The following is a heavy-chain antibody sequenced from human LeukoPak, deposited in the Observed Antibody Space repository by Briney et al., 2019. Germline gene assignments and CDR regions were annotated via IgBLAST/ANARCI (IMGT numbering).Heavy chain of an antibody. V-gene: IGHV3-13*01. D-gene: IGHD2-15*01. Sequence: PGGSLRLSCAAPGFTFSSYDMHWVRQATGKGLEWVSAIGTAGDTYYPGSVKGRFTISRENAKNSLYLQMNSLRAGDTAVYYCARVSGGYYFDYWGQGTLVTVSS. CDR3: ARVSGGYYFDY. CDR1: GFTFSSYD. CDR2: IGTAGDT. J-gene: IGHJ4*02.